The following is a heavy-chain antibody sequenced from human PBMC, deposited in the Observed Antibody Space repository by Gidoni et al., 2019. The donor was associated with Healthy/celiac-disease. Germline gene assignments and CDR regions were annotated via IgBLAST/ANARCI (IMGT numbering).Heavy chain of an antibody. V-gene: IGHV3-53*04. CDR3: AVKGDYVWGSYLEY. J-gene: IGHJ4*02. Sequence: EVQLVESGGGLVQPGGSLRLSCAASGFTVSSNYTSWVRQAPGKGLEWVSVIYSGGSTYYADSVKGRFTISRHNSKNTLYLQMNSLRAEDTAVYYCAVKGDYVWGSYLEYWGQGTLVTVSS. CDR2: IYSGGST. CDR1: GFTVSSNY. D-gene: IGHD3-16*01.